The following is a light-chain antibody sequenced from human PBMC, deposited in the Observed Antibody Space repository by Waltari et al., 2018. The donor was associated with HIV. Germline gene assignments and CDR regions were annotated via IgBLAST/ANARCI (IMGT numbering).Light chain of an antibody. CDR2: RTS. Sequence: DIQITQSPSNLSVSVGDTVVLTCRASQSIDNWLAWYQQKPGRAPRLLVSRTSLLESGVSSRCRGSGSGTEFTLTSRSLQPDDIGTYYCQQYSTHYAFGQGTRVE. J-gene: IGKJ2*01. V-gene: IGKV1-5*03. CDR3: QQYSTHYA. CDR1: QSIDNW.